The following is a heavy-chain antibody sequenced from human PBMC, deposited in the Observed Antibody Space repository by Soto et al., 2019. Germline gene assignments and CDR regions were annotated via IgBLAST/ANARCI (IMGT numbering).Heavy chain of an antibody. CDR2: IYHSGST. CDR1: GGSISSSNW. CDR3: ASRTGDFAIWFDP. Sequence: QVQLQESGPGLVKPSGTLSLTCAVSGGSISSSNWWSWVRLPPGKGLAWIGEIYHSGSTNYNPSLKSRVTISIDKSKNQFSLKLSSVTAGDTAVYYCASRTGDFAIWFDPWGQGTLVTVSS. J-gene: IGHJ5*02. D-gene: IGHD4-17*01. V-gene: IGHV4-4*02.